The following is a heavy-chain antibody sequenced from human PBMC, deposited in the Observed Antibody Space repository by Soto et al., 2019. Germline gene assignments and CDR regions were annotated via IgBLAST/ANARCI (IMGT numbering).Heavy chain of an antibody. J-gene: IGHJ4*02. D-gene: IGHD6-19*01. V-gene: IGHV3-23*01. CDR3: AKDRGYSSGWYDGLDY. CDR2: ISGSGGST. Sequence: GGATKLPCAASGFTCSSQAMSWVRKAPGKGLEWVSAISGSGGSTYYADSVKGRFTISRDNSKNTLYLQMNSLRAEDTAVYYCAKDRGYSSGWYDGLDYWGQGTLVTVSS. CDR1: GFTCSSQA.